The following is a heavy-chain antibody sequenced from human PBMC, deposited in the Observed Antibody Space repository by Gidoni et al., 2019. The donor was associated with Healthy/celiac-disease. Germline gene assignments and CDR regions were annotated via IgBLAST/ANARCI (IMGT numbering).Heavy chain of an antibody. Sequence: EVQLVESGGGLVQPGGSLRLLCAASGFTFSSYWMSWVRQAPGKGLEWVANIKQDGSEKYYVDSVKGRFTISRDNAKNSLYLQMNSLRAEDTAVYYCARDGEQGYYDSSGYYYAYWGQGTLVTVSS. CDR1: GFTFSSYW. J-gene: IGHJ4*02. V-gene: IGHV3-7*03. CDR3: ARDGEQGYYDSSGYYYAY. D-gene: IGHD3-22*01. CDR2: IKQDGSEK.